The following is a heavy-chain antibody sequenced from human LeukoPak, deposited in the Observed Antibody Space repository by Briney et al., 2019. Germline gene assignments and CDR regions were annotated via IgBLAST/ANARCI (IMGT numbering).Heavy chain of an antibody. V-gene: IGHV3-30-3*01. CDR3: ANMDFGGDFDY. J-gene: IGHJ4*02. CDR1: GFTFSSYA. D-gene: IGHD3-3*01. Sequence: GRSLRLSCAASGFTFSSYAMHWVRQAPGKGLEWVAVISYDGSNKYYADSVKGRFTISRDNSKSTLYLQMNSLRAEDTAVYYCANMDFGGDFDYWGQGTLVTVSS. CDR2: ISYDGSNK.